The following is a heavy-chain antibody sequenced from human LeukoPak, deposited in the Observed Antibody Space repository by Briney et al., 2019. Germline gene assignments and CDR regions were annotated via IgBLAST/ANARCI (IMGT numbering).Heavy chain of an antibody. CDR1: GYSISNGYY. CDR3: ARRGSGLNWFDP. CDR2: IYHSTST. J-gene: IGHJ5*02. D-gene: IGHD6-19*01. V-gene: IGHV4-38-2*02. Sequence: SETLSLTCTVSGYSISNGYYWDWIRQPPRKGLEWIGRIYHSTSTYYNPSLKSRVTVSVDTSKNQFSLKLSSVTAADTAVYYCARRGSGLNWFDPWGQGTLVTVSS.